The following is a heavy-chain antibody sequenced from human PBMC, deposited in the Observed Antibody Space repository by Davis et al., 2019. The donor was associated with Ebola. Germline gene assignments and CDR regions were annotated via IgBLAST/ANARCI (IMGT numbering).Heavy chain of an antibody. V-gene: IGHV3-11*04. CDR1: GFTFSDYY. D-gene: IGHD1-26*01. J-gene: IGHJ3*02. CDR2: MSNTVSTI. CDR3: VRGGGLLRNAFDM. Sequence: GESLKISCAASGFTFSDYYMSWIRQAPGKGLEWVSYMSNTVSTIYYADSVKGRFTISRDNAKNSLYLQMNSLRADDTAVYYYVRGGGLLRNAFDMWGQGTMVTVSS.